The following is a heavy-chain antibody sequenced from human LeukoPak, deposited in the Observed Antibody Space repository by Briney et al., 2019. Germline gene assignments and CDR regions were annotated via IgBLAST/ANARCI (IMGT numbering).Heavy chain of an antibody. D-gene: IGHD3-3*01. J-gene: IGHJ4*02. CDR1: GGTFSSYA. Sequence: SVKVSCKASGGTFSSYAISWVRQAPGQGLEWMGRIIPIFGTANYAQKFQGRVTITTDESTSTAYMELSSLRSEDTAAYYCARGDFWSGSFGYWGQGTLVTVSS. CDR3: ARGDFWSGSFGY. V-gene: IGHV1-69*05. CDR2: IIPIFGTA.